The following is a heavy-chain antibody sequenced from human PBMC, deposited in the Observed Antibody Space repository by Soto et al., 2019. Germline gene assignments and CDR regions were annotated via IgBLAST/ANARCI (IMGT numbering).Heavy chain of an antibody. CDR2: IYYSGST. D-gene: IGHD2-15*01. CDR3: ASLVYSGGSCYSPYYYYMDV. J-gene: IGHJ6*03. V-gene: IGHV4-39*01. Sequence: QLQLQESGPGLVKPSETLSLTCTVSGGSISSSSYYWRWIRQPPGKGLEWIGSIYYSGSTYYNPSLKSRVTISVDTSKNQFSLKLSSVTAADTAVYYCASLVYSGGSCYSPYYYYMDVWGKGTTVTVSS. CDR1: GGSISSSSYY.